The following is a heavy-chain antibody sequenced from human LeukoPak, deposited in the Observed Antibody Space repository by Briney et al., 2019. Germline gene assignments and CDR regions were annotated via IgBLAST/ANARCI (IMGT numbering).Heavy chain of an antibody. CDR2: ISAYNGNT. D-gene: IGHD6-6*01. J-gene: IGHJ4*02. Sequence: GASVKVSCKASGYIFSTYGITWVRQAPGQGLEWMGWISAYNGNTNYEQKFQGKVTMTTDTSTSTAYMELRSLRSDDTAVYYCARAGTTSSSTPDFWGQGTPVTAPS. CDR1: GYIFSTYG. CDR3: ARAGTTSSSTPDF. V-gene: IGHV1-18*01.